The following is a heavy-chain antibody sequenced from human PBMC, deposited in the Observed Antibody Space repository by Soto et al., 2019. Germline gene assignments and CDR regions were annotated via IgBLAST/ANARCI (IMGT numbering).Heavy chain of an antibody. CDR3: ARDLSPWLGLRSQNHNWLDP. D-gene: IGHD6-19*01. CDR1: GYAFDTHG. V-gene: IGHV1-18*04. Sequence: QVQLVQSGPEVKKPGASVQVSCKASGYAFDTHGITWVRQAPGQGLEWMGWASTYNGNTMYAQKLQGRATMTTDRSTITAYMALRSLGSDDTAVYYCARDLSPWLGLRSQNHNWLDPWGQGTLVTVFS. CDR2: ASTYNGNT. J-gene: IGHJ5*02.